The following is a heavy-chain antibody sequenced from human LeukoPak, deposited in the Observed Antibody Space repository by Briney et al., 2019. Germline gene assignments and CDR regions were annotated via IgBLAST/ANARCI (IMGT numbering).Heavy chain of an antibody. J-gene: IGHJ4*02. CDR1: GYTFTSYA. Sequence: APVTVSCKASGYTFTSYAMHWVRQAPGQRLEWMGWINAGNGNTKYSQKFRGRVTITRDTSASTAYMELSSLRSEDTAVYYCARLTVTTRSFDYWGQGTLVTVSS. CDR3: ARLTVTTRSFDY. D-gene: IGHD4-17*01. CDR2: INAGNGNT. V-gene: IGHV1-3*01.